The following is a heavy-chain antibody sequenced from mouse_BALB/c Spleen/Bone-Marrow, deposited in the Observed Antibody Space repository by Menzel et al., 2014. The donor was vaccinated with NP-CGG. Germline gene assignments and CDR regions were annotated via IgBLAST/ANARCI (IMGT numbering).Heavy chain of an antibody. CDR3: ARLGYYGGFAY. CDR1: GFDFSSYW. D-gene: IGHD2-3*01. V-gene: IGHV4-1*02. CDR2: INPESNTI. J-gene: IGHJ3*01. Sequence: EVKLVESGGGLVQPGGSLKLSCAASGFDFSSYWMSWVRQAPGKGLEWIGEINPESNTINYSPSLKDKFIISRDNAKSTLYLQMNKVRSEDTALYYCARLGYYGGFAYWGQGTLVTVSA.